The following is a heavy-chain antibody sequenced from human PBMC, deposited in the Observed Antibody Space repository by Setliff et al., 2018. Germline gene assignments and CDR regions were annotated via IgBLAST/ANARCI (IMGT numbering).Heavy chain of an antibody. CDR1: GFTFDDYA. J-gene: IGHJ6*03. D-gene: IGHD6-6*01. CDR2: ISWNSGSI. CDR3: ASTEYSSSSSYYYYYMDV. Sequence: PGGSLRLSCAASGFTFDDYAMHWVRQAPGKGLEWVSGISWNSGSIGYVDSVKGRFTISRDNSKNTLYLQMNSLRAEDTAVYYCASTEYSSSSSYYYYYMDVWGKGTTVTVSS. V-gene: IGHV3-9*01.